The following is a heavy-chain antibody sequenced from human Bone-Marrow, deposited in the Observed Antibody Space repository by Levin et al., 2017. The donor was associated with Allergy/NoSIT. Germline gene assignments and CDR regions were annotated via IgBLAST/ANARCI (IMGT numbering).Heavy chain of an antibody. V-gene: IGHV3-48*03. CDR3: ARSRPYWVAVPGTPGMLDF. CDR2: FSSSDNTV. D-gene: IGHD6-19*01. CDR1: GFIFNNFE. J-gene: IGHJ4*02. Sequence: GESLKISCAASGFIFNNFEINWVCQAPGKGLEWISYFSSSDNTVHYADSVKGRFTVSRDNARDSLYLQMNSLTSDDTAIYFCARSRPYWVAVPGTPGMLDFWGQGTLVTVSS.